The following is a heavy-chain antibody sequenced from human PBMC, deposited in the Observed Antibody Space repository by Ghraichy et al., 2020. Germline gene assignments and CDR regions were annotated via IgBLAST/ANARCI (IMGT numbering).Heavy chain of an antibody. J-gene: IGHJ6*02. V-gene: IGHV4-59*01. Sequence: SETLSLTCTVSGGSISSYYWSWIRQPPGKGLEWIGYIYYSGSTNYNPSLKSRVTISVDTSKNQFSLKLSSVTAADTAVYYCARDLGHFWSGPYGMDVWGQGTTVTVSS. CDR2: IYYSGST. CDR1: GGSISSYY. CDR3: ARDLGHFWSGPYGMDV. D-gene: IGHD3-3*02.